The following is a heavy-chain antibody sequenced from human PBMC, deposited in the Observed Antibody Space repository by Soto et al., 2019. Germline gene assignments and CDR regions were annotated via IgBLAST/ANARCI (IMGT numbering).Heavy chain of an antibody. D-gene: IGHD2-8*01. J-gene: IGHJ5*02. V-gene: IGHV4-38-2*02. Sequence: SETLCLTCSVSGYSITSGYYCGWFRQPPGKGLEWIGTIYHSGDTYYSPSLTSRVTISIDTSKNRFSLQLRSVTAADTAVYFCARARIIVNRTIFTSWGQGPLVT. CDR2: IYHSGDT. CDR3: ARARIIVNRTIFTS. CDR1: GYSITSGYY.